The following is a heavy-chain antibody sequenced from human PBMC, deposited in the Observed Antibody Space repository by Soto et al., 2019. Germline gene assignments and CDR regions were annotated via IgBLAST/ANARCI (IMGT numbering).Heavy chain of an antibody. Sequence: XGSLRLSCAASGFIFRDYAMNWVRQAPGKGLEWVSDISGSGDSARYADSVKGRFTISRDNSRDTLYLHMNSLRVDDTAVYYCGKERRGSGWSVCDFWGQGDLVTVS. J-gene: IGHJ4*02. CDR3: GKERRGSGWSVCDF. CDR1: GFIFRDYA. D-gene: IGHD6-19*01. V-gene: IGHV3-23*01. CDR2: ISGSGDSA.